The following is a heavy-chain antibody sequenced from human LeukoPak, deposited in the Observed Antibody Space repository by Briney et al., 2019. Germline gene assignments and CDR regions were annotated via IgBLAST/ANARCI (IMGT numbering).Heavy chain of an antibody. CDR3: AKVDATGNSVFDY. D-gene: IGHD2-15*01. J-gene: IGHJ4*02. Sequence: PGGSLRLSCAASGFRFNTYWMPWVRQAPGKGLVWVSRINPDGRSTDYANSVKGRFTISRDNAKNTLYLQMNSLRVEDTATYYCAKVDATGNSVFDYWGQGTLVPVSS. V-gene: IGHV3-74*01. CDR2: INPDGRST. CDR1: GFRFNTYW.